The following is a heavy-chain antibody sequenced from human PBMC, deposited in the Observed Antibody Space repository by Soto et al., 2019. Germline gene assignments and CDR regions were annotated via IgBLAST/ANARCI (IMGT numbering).Heavy chain of an antibody. Sequence: QVQLVESGGGLVKIGGSLRLSCAASGFTLSEHYMTWIRQATGKGLEGVSYISSSSSTIYYADYVKDRFTISRDNAKNSLYLQMNSLRVEETAVYYCARDIRGANWGQGTLVTVSS. D-gene: IGHD3-10*01. CDR3: ARDIRGAN. CDR2: ISSSSSTI. J-gene: IGHJ4*02. V-gene: IGHV3-11*01. CDR1: GFTLSEHY.